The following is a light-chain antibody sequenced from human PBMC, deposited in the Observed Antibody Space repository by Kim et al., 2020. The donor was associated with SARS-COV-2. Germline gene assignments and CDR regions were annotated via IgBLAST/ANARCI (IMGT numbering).Light chain of an antibody. CDR3: QQYNNWPPALT. CDR2: GAS. Sequence: PAEKGTLACSASQSGSSNFAWYQQKPRHAPRLLIYGASTRATGIPARFSGSGAGTEFSLTIRSLQSEDVAVYYCQQYNNWPPALTFGGGTKVDIK. CDR1: QSGSSN. V-gene: IGKV3-15*01. J-gene: IGKJ4*01.